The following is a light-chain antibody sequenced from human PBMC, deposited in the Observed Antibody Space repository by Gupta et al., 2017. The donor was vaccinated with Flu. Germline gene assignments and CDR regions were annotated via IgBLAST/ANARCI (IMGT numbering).Light chain of an antibody. J-gene: IGKJ1*01. CDR1: QNIDTF. Sequence: PPSLSASVGDRVTITCRASQNIDTFLHWYHQSPGRAPKVLVYGASTLQNGVPPRISGSGYGSDFTLTITNLQPDDSGTYYCQQAYTVPRTFGQGTKIEVK. CDR3: QQAYTVPRT. CDR2: GAS. V-gene: IGKV1-39*01.